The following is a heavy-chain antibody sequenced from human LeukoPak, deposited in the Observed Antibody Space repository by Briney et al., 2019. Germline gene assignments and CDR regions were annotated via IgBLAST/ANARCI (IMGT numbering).Heavy chain of an antibody. J-gene: IGHJ6*03. V-gene: IGHV3-23*01. D-gene: IGHD5-12*01. CDR3: SVATDFMDV. Sequence: GGSLRLSCAASGFTFSSYGMHWVRQAPGKGLEWVSAISGSGGSTYYADSVKGRFTISRDNSKNTLYLQMNSLRAEDTAVYYCSVATDFMDVWGKGTTVTISS. CDR2: ISGSGGST. CDR1: GFTFSSYG.